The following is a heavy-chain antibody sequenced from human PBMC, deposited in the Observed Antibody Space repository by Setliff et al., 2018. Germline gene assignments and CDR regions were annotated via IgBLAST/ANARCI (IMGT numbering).Heavy chain of an antibody. J-gene: IGHJ4*02. V-gene: IGHV1-2*06. Sequence: ASVKVSCKASGYTFTGYCMGWVRQAPGQGLEWMGRINPNSGGTNYAQKFQGRVTMTRDTSISTAYMELSRLRSDDTAVYYCARDPRSGSYKGFDYWGQGTLVTVSS. CDR2: INPNSGGT. CDR3: ARDPRSGSYKGFDY. D-gene: IGHD1-26*01. CDR1: GYTFTGYC.